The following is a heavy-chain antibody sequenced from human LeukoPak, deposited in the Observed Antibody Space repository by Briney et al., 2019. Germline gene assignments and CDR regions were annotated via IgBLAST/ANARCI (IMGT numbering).Heavy chain of an antibody. CDR1: GFTFSSYA. V-gene: IGHV3-30*04. D-gene: IGHD1-26*01. J-gene: IGHJ4*02. CDR3: AKRGRGKVGADDY. Sequence: GGSLRLSCAASGFTFSSYAMHWVRQAPGKGLEWVAVISYDGSNKYYADSVKGRFTISRDNSKNTLYLQMNSLRAEDTALYYCAKRGRGKVGADDYWGQGTLVTVSS. CDR2: ISYDGSNK.